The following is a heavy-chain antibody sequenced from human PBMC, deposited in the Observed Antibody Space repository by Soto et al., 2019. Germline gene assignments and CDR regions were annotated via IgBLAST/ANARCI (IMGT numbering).Heavy chain of an antibody. J-gene: IGHJ5*02. CDR2: ISSSSNQI. V-gene: IGHV3-21*01. CDR1: GFTFSSYS. CDR3: ARGDWFDP. Sequence: VGSLRLSCAASGFTFSSYSMNWVRQAPGKALEWVSSISSSSNQIYYADSVKGRFTISRDNAKNSLYLQMNSLRAEDTALYYCARGDWFDPWGQGTLVTVSS.